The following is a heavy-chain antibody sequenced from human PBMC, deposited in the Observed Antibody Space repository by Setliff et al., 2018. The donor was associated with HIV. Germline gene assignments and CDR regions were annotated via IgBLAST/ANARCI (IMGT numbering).Heavy chain of an antibody. CDR3: SGWKGDYYDSSGINGY. Sequence: GGSLRLSCAVSGFTFGGSAMHWVRQASGKGLEWVGRIRSKANSYATEYAASVKGRFTISRDDSKNTAYLQMNSLKTDDTAMYYCSGWKGDYYDSSGINGYWGQGTLVTVSS. V-gene: IGHV3-73*01. D-gene: IGHD3-22*01. J-gene: IGHJ4*02. CDR1: GFTFGGSA. CDR2: IRSKANSYAT.